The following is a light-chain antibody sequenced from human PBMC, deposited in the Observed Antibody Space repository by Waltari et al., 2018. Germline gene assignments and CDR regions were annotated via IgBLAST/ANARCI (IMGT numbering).Light chain of an antibody. V-gene: IGLV2-14*01. CDR3: SSFTTSTSLLI. CDR2: EVK. Sequence: QSALTQPASVSGSPGQSITISCSGSSNDVGYNYVSWNQQRPGKAPKPMIYEVKNRPLGVPIRFSGSRSANTASLTISGLQAEDEADYYCSSFTTSTSLLIFGGGTKVTVL. J-gene: IGLJ2*01. CDR1: SNDVGYNY.